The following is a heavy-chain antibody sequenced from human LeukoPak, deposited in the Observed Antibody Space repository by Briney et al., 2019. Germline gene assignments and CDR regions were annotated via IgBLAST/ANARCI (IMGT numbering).Heavy chain of an antibody. J-gene: IGHJ4*02. D-gene: IGHD6-13*01. CDR3: ARHFSGAAAPLPFDY. Sequence: PSETLSLTCTVSGGSISSYYWSWIRQSPGKGLEWIGYIYSSGHTNYNPSLKSRVTISVDTSKNQFSLTLRSVTAADTAVYYCARHFSGAAAPLPFDYWGQGTLVTVSS. CDR1: GGSISSYY. V-gene: IGHV4-59*08. CDR2: IYSSGHT.